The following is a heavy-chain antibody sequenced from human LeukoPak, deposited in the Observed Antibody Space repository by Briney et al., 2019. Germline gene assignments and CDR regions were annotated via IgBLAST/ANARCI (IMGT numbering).Heavy chain of an antibody. D-gene: IGHD6-19*01. CDR2: IYYSGST. Sequence: SETLSLTCTVSGGSISSGGYYWSWIRQHPGKGLEWIGYIYYSGSTYYNPSLKSRVTISVDTSKNQFSLKLSSVTAADTAVYYCARDLEVYSSGWHLGFDPWGQGTLVTVSS. CDR1: GGSISSGGYY. CDR3: ARDLEVYSSGWHLGFDP. V-gene: IGHV4-31*03. J-gene: IGHJ5*02.